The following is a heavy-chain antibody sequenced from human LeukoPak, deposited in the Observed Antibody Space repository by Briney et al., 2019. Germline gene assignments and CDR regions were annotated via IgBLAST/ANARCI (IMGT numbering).Heavy chain of an antibody. V-gene: IGHV3-74*01. Sequence: PGRSLRLSCAASGFTLSNYWMHWVRQAPGKGLVWVSRISSDGSSTNYADSVKGRFTISRDNAKNTLYLQMNSLTAEDTAVYYCARGTIYGLDAFDIWGQGTMVTVSS. J-gene: IGHJ3*02. CDR1: GFTLSNYW. D-gene: IGHD3-3*01. CDR2: ISSDGSST. CDR3: ARGTIYGLDAFDI.